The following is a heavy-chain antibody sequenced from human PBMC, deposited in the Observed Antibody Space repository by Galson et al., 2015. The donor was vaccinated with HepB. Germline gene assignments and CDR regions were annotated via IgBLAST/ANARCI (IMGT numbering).Heavy chain of an antibody. CDR1: GFTFSDYY. J-gene: IGHJ4*02. CDR2: ISGNSGDT. D-gene: IGHD3-10*01. Sequence: SLRLSCAASGFTFSDYYMTWIRLAPGKGLEWISYISGNSGDTTYADSVRGRVTISRDNAKNSLYLQMNSLRAEDTAVYYCARVPTVRAVKYYFDYWGQGILVTVSS. V-gene: IGHV3-11*06. CDR3: ARVPTVRAVKYYFDY.